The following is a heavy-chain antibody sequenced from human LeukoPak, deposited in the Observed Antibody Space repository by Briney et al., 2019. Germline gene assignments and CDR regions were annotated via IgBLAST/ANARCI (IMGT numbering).Heavy chain of an antibody. CDR1: GYSFTSYW. V-gene: IGHV5-51*01. CDR3: ARRLAVAGTKYYFDY. Sequence: GESLKISCKGSGYSFTSYWIGWVRQMPGKGLEWMGIIYPGDSDTRYSPSFQGQVTISADKSISTAYLQWSSLKASDTAMYYRARRLAVAGTKYYFDYWGQGTLVTVSS. J-gene: IGHJ4*02. D-gene: IGHD6-19*01. CDR2: IYPGDSDT.